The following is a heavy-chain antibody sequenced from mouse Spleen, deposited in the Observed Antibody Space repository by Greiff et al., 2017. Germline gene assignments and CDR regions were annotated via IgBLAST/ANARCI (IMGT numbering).Heavy chain of an antibody. CDR2: IWSGGST. Sequence: QVVESGPGLVQPSQSLSITCTVSGFSLTSYGVHWVRQSPGKGLEWLGVIWSGGSTDYNAAFISRLSISKDNSKSQVFFKMNSLQANDTAIYYCARNGPHYYAMDYWGQGTSVTVSS. J-gene: IGHJ4*01. CDR1: GFSLTSYG. CDR3: ARNGPHYYAMDY. V-gene: IGHV2-2*02.